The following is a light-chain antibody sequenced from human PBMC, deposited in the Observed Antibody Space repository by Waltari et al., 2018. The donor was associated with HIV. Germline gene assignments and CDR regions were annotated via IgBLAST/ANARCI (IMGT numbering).Light chain of an antibody. CDR2: WAS. CDR3: QQYYSTPLT. J-gene: IGKJ3*01. CDR1: HSVLYSSANKHY. Sequence: DIVMTQSPDSLSVSLVERATINCKSSHSVLYSSANKHYLAWYQHRAGQPPQLLIYWASAREPGVPDRFSGSGSGTDFTLTTSSLQAEDVAIYYCQQYYSTPLTFGPGTKVDIK. V-gene: IGKV4-1*01.